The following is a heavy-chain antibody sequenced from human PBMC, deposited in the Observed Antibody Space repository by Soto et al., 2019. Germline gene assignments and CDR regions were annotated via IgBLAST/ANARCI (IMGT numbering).Heavy chain of an antibody. Sequence: QVQLQESGPGLVKPSGTLSLTCAVSGGSISSDNWWSWVRQSPGKGLEWIGEMYHTGTTNYNPSLESRVIISVDKSKILFSLRLSSVTAADTALYYCARGSTGAGARQYYFEYWGQGALVTGSS. J-gene: IGHJ4*02. CDR2: MYHTGTT. V-gene: IGHV4-4*02. CDR1: GGSISSDNW. CDR3: ARGSTGAGARQYYFEY. D-gene: IGHD2-2*01.